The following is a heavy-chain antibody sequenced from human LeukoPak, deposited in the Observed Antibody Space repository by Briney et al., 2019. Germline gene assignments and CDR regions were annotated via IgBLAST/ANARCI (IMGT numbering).Heavy chain of an antibody. CDR2: ISGSGGST. CDR1: GFTFSSYA. CDR3: AKSPSDISGYYLDAFDI. D-gene: IGHD3-22*01. V-gene: IGHV3-23*01. J-gene: IGHJ3*02. Sequence: GGSLRLSCAASGFTFSSYAMSWVRQAPGKGLEWVSAISGSGGSTYYADSVKGRFTISRDNSKNTLYLQMSTLRAEDTAVYYCAKSPSDISGYYLDAFDIWGQGTMVTVSS.